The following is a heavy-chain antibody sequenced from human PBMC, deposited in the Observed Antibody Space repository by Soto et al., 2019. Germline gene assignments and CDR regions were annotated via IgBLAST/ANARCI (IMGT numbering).Heavy chain of an antibody. Sequence: QVQLQESGPGLVKPSENLSLTCIVSGASISRDHWNWVRQPPGKGLERIGEYSGRTNYNPSLKSRVTISVDTSKNPFPLKLTSVTAADTPVYFCATYISGGGGRGHWGQGTLVTVSS. CDR3: ATYISGGGGRGH. D-gene: IGHD3-22*01. CDR2: EYSGRT. CDR1: GASISRDH. J-gene: IGHJ4*02. V-gene: IGHV4-59*08.